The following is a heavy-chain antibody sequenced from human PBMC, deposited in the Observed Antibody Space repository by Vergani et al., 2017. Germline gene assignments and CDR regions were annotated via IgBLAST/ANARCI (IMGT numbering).Heavy chain of an antibody. J-gene: IGHJ4*02. CDR3: ARPLIRGSWPLSDY. Sequence: QVQLQQWGAGLLKPSETLSLTCAVYGGSFSGYYWSWIRQPPGKGLEWVGEINHSGSTNDNPSLKSRVTISVETSKNQFSLKLSPVTAADTAVYYWARPLIRGSWPLSDYWGQGTLVTVSS. CDR2: INHSGST. V-gene: IGHV4-34*01. CDR1: GGSFSGYY. D-gene: IGHD2/OR15-2a*01.